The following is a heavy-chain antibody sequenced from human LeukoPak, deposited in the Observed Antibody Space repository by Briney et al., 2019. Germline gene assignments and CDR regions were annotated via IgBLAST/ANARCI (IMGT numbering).Heavy chain of an antibody. J-gene: IGHJ4*02. Sequence: GGSLRLSCVASGFTFSSYSMNWVRQAPGKGLEWVSSISSSSSYIYYADSVKGRFTISRDNAKNSLYLQMNSLRAEDTAVYYCARGHYYYYGSGSYYNDGDYWGQGTLVTVSS. CDR1: GFTFSSYS. CDR3: ARGHYYYYGSGSYYNDGDY. CDR2: ISSSSSYI. D-gene: IGHD3-10*01. V-gene: IGHV3-21*01.